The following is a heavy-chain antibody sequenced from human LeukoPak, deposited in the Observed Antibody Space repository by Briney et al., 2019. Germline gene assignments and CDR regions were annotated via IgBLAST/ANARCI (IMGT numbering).Heavy chain of an antibody. CDR2: FNPEDGET. V-gene: IGHV1-24*01. CDR1: GYTLTKLS. CDR3: ATPRKWKQLDY. D-gene: IGHD5-18*01. Sequence: RASVKVSCKVSGYTLTKLSMHWVRQAPGKGLEWMGGFNPEDGETIYAQKFEGRLTMTEDTSTDTTYMELSSLRSEDTAVYYCATPRKWKQLDYWGQGTLVTVSS. J-gene: IGHJ4*02.